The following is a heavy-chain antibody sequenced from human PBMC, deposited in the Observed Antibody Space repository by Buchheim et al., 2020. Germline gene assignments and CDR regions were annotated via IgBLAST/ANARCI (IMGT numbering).Heavy chain of an antibody. CDR2: IKQDGSEK. J-gene: IGHJ4*02. D-gene: IGHD3-3*01. Sequence: EVQLVESGGGLVQPGGSLRLSCEASGFTFSNYWMNWVRQAPGKGLEWVANIKQDGSEKYYVDSVKGRFIISRDNALNSLYLQMNSLRAEDTAVYYCARRYYGSSGCIDYWGQGTL. CDR3: ARRYYGSSGCIDY. CDR1: GFTFSNYW. V-gene: IGHV3-7*01.